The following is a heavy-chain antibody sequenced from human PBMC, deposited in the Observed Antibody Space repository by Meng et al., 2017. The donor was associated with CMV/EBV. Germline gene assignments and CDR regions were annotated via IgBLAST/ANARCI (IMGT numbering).Heavy chain of an antibody. D-gene: IGHD5-12*01. Sequence: LSLTCAASRFTVSSYYMSWVRQAPGKGLEWVSVIYSGGSTYYADSVKGRFTISRDNSKNTLYLQMNSLRAEDTAVYYCARLRGDIVATLAYYFDYWGQGTLVTVSS. J-gene: IGHJ4*02. V-gene: IGHV3-66*02. CDR3: ARLRGDIVATLAYYFDY. CDR2: IYSGGST. CDR1: RFTVSSYY.